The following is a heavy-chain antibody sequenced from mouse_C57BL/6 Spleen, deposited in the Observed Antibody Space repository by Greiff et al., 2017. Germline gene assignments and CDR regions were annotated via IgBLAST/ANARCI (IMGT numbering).Heavy chain of an antibody. CDR2: IDPSDSYT. D-gene: IGHD3-2*02. CDR3: ARGGNSDYFDY. CDR1: GYTFTSYW. V-gene: IGHV1-69*01. J-gene: IGHJ2*01. Sequence: QVHVKQPGAELVMPGASVKLSCKASGYTFTSYWMHWVKQRPGQGLEWIGEIDPSDSYTNYNQKFKGKSTLTVDKSSSTAYMQLSSLTSEDSAVYYCARGGNSDYFDYWGQGTTLTVSS.